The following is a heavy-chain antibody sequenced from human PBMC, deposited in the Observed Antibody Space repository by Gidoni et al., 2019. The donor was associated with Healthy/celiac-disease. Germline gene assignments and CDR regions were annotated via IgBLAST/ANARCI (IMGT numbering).Heavy chain of an antibody. Sequence: QVQLQQWGAGLLKPSETLSPTCAGYGGPFSGYYWSWIRQPPGKGLEWIGKINHGGSTNYNPSLKRRVTISVGSSKDQFSLKLGSVTAADTAVYYCARGENYGLINYWSRRTLVTVSS. CDR1: GGPFSGYY. D-gene: IGHD3-10*01. CDR2: INHGGST. J-gene: IGHJ4*02. V-gene: IGHV4-34*01. CDR3: ARGENYGLINY.